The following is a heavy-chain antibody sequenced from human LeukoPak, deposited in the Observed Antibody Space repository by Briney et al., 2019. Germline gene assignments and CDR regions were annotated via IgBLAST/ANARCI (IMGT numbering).Heavy chain of an antibody. D-gene: IGHD3-10*01. CDR2: IYYSGST. V-gene: IGHV4-59*01. CDR3: ARWVRGVTDYYFDY. Sequence: KSSETLSLTCTVSGGSISSYYWSWIRQPPGKGLEWIGYIYYSGSTNYNPSLKSRVTISVDTSKNQFSLKLSSVTAADTAVYYCARWVRGVTDYYFDYWGQGTLVTVSS. J-gene: IGHJ4*02. CDR1: GGSISSYY.